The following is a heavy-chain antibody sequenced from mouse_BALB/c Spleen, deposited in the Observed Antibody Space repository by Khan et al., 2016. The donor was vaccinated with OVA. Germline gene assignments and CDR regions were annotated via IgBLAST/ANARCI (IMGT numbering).Heavy chain of an antibody. CDR2: VSTGGHYN. CDR1: GFTFSTYG. D-gene: IGHD1-1*01. V-gene: IGHV5-6*01. J-gene: IGHJ3*01. Sequence: EVELVESGGDVVKPGGSLKLSCAASGFTFSTYGMSWVRQTPDKRLEWVATVSTGGHYNYYPDTVKGRFTISRDNAKNTLYLKMSSLKSEDTAMFYCARLAYYYDSEGFAYWGQGTLVTVSA. CDR3: ARLAYYYDSEGFAY.